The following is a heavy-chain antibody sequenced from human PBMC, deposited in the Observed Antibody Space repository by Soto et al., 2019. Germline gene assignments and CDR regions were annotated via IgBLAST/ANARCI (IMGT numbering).Heavy chain of an antibody. V-gene: IGHV5-51*01. Sequence: EVQLVQSGAEVKKPGESLKISCKGSGYSFTSYWIGRVRQMPGKGLEWLGFIYPGDSDTSYSPSFQGQATISPDKSISTAYLQWSSLKASDTAMYYCARALGGVARRWFDPWGQGTLVTVSS. CDR2: IYPGDSDT. D-gene: IGHD2-8*02. J-gene: IGHJ5*02. CDR1: GYSFTSYW. CDR3: ARALGGVARRWFDP.